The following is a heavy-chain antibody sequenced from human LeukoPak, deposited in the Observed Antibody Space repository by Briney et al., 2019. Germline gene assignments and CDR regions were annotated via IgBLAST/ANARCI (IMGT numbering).Heavy chain of an antibody. CDR3: ARDPRHIHFWSGSFDF. J-gene: IGHJ4*02. CDR1: GYTFTDYY. D-gene: IGHD3-3*02. Sequence: ASVKVSCKPSGYTFTDYYIHWVRQTPGQGLEWMGWINPYSGGTNYAQKFQGRVTMTRDTSINTAYMEVTRLRSDDTAVYYCARDPRHIHFWSGSFDFWGQGTLVTVSS. V-gene: IGHV1-2*02. CDR2: INPYSGGT.